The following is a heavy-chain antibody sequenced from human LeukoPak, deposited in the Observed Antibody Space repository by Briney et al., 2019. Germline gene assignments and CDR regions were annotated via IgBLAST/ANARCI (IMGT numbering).Heavy chain of an antibody. D-gene: IGHD2-15*01. CDR3: AKDHSDCRGLRCLLHQD. CDR2: ISRGGTET. Sequence: GGSLRLSCAASGFTFSSYAMTWVRQSPGKALEWVSAISRGGTETLSADSVEGRFTISRDNFRNTLYLQMNSLRAEDTATYYCAKDHSDCRGLRCLLHQDCGQGTLVTVSS. J-gene: IGHJ4*02. V-gene: IGHV3-23*01. CDR1: GFTFSSYA.